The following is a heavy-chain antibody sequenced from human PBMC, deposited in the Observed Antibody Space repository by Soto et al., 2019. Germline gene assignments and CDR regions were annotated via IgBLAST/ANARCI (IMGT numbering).Heavy chain of an antibody. CDR1: GSSISSSSYY. J-gene: IGHJ6*02. CDR3: ASQYYDFWSGYRANYYYYGMDV. CDR2: IYYSGST. D-gene: IGHD3-3*01. Sequence: SETLSLTCTVAGSSISSSSYYWGWIRQPPGKGLEWIGSIYYSGSTYYNPSLKSRVTISVDTSKNQFSLKLSSVTAADTAVYYCASQYYDFWSGYRANYYYYGMDVWGQGTTVT. V-gene: IGHV4-39*01.